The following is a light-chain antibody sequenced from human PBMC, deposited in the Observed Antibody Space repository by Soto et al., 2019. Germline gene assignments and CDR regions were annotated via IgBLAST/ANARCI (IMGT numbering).Light chain of an antibody. CDR1: QSLSNF. CDR3: QQRSNLFT. CDR2: DAS. Sequence: EIVLTQSPAPLSLSPGERATLSCRASQSLSNFLAWYQQTPGQPPRLLIYDASHMATGLPVRFSGSGSGTDFTLTISSLEHEDVAVYYCQQRSNLFTFGHGTTVEIK. V-gene: IGKV3-11*01. J-gene: IGKJ3*01.